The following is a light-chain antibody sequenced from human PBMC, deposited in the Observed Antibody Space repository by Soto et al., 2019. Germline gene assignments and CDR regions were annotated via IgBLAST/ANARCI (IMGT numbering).Light chain of an antibody. V-gene: IGLV1-40*01. CDR2: GNS. CDR1: SSNIGAGYD. J-gene: IGLJ7*01. Sequence: QSVLTQPPSVSGAPGQRVTISCTGSSSNIGAGYDVHWYQQLPGTAPKLLIYGNSNRPSGVPDRFSGSKSGTSASLVITGLEAEDEADYYCQYYDSSLSGAVFGGGTKLTVL. CDR3: QYYDSSLSGAV.